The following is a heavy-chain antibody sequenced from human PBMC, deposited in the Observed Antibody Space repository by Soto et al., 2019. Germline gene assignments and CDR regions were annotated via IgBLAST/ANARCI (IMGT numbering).Heavy chain of an antibody. J-gene: IGHJ6*02. D-gene: IGHD1-26*01. CDR2: IYHSGST. Sequence: QVQLQESGPGLVKPSGTLSLTCAVSGGSISSSNWWSWVRQPPGKGLEWIGEIYHSGSTNYNPSLRSRLTISVDKSKNQFSLKLSSVTAADTAVYYCARVSGSYYYGMDVWGQGTTVTVSS. V-gene: IGHV4-4*02. CDR3: ARVSGSYYYGMDV. CDR1: GGSISSSNW.